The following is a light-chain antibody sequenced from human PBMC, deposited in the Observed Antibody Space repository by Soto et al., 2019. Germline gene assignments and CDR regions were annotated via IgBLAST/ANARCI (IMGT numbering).Light chain of an antibody. V-gene: IGKV3-15*01. J-gene: IGKJ1*01. Sequence: EIVFTQSPATLSLSPGERATLSCRASQSVSSYLAWYQQKPGQAPRLLIYGAFTRATGIPARFSGSGSGTEFTLTISSLQSEDFAVYYCQQYNNWPRTFGQGTKVDIK. CDR2: GAF. CDR1: QSVSSY. CDR3: QQYNNWPRT.